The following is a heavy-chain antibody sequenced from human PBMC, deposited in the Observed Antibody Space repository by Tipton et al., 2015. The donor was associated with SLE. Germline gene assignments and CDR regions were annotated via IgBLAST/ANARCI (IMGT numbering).Heavy chain of an antibody. CDR2: INHSGST. J-gene: IGHJ5*02. CDR1: GGSFSGYY. Sequence: LRLSCAVYGGSFSGYYWSWIRQPPGKGLEWIGEINHSGSTNYNPSLKSRITISVDTSKNQFSLKLSSVTAADTAVYYCARVVKGSSWYWFDPWGQGTLVTVSS. V-gene: IGHV4-34*01. CDR3: ARVVKGSSWYWFDP. D-gene: IGHD6-13*01.